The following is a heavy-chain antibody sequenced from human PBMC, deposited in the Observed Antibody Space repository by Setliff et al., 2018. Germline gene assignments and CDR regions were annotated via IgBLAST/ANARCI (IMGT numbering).Heavy chain of an antibody. Sequence: SETLSLTCAVSGDSISSSNWWNWVRQPPGKGLEWIGEIYHSGSTKYNPSLKSRVTISVDKSKNQFSLKLSSVTAADTAVYYCARSSYSGSYLNVWGQGTKVTVSS. D-gene: IGHD1-26*01. CDR2: IYHSGST. CDR1: GDSISSSNW. CDR3: ARSSYSGSYLNV. J-gene: IGHJ6*02. V-gene: IGHV4-4*02.